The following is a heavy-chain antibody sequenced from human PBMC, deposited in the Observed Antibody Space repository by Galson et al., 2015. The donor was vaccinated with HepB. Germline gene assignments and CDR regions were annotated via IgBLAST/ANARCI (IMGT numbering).Heavy chain of an antibody. V-gene: IGHV3-9*01. Sequence: SLRLSCAASGFTFDNYAMHWVRQAPGKGLEWVSGISWNSGSIGYADSVKGRFTISRDNAKNSLYLQMNSLRAEDTALYYCAKDITMVQGDAFDIWGQGTMVTVSS. D-gene: IGHD3-10*01. CDR2: ISWNSGSI. J-gene: IGHJ3*02. CDR1: GFTFDNYA. CDR3: AKDITMVQGDAFDI.